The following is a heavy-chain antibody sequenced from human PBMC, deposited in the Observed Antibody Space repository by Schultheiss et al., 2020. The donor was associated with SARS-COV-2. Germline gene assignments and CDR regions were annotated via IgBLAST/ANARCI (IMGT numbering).Heavy chain of an antibody. V-gene: IGHV3-23*01. CDR2: ISGSGGST. D-gene: IGHD1-26*01. Sequence: GGSLRLSCAVSGGSISSSNWWSWVRQAPGKGLEWVSAISGSGGSTYYADSVKGRFTISRDNSKNTLYLQMNSLRAGDTAVYYCARGRVGATPGAFDIWGQGTMVTVSS. CDR3: ARGRVGATPGAFDI. CDR1: GGSISSSN. J-gene: IGHJ3*02.